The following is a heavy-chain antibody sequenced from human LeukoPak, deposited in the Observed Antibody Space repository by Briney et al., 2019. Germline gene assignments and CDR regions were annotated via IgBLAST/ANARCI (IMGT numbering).Heavy chain of an antibody. CDR3: ARDPPFGGSELHNFDY. CDR2: INPYGGST. D-gene: IGHD5-12*01. V-gene: IGHV1-46*01. J-gene: IGHJ4*02. Sequence: VASVKVSCKASGYIFTSYYMHWVRQAPGQGLEWMGIINPYGGSTSYAQKLQGRVTVTGDTSTSTVYMELSGLRSEDAAVYYCARDPPFGGSELHNFDYWGQGTLVTVSS. CDR1: GYIFTSYY.